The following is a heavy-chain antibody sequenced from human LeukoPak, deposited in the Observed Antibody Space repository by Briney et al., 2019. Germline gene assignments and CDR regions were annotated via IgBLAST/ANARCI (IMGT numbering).Heavy chain of an antibody. CDR3: ARGNKEMVYYYYYYMDV. V-gene: IGHV1-8*03. CDR2: MNPNSGNT. CDR1: GYTFTNYD. D-gene: IGHD5-24*01. Sequence: ASVTVSCKASGYTFTNYDINWVRQAPGQGLEWMGWMNPNSGNTGYAQKFQGRVTITRNTSISTAYMELSSLRSEDTAVYYCARGNKEMVYYYYYYMDVWGKGTPVTVSS. J-gene: IGHJ6*03.